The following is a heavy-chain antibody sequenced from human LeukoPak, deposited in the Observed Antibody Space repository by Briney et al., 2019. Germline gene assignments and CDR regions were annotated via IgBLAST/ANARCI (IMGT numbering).Heavy chain of an antibody. D-gene: IGHD6-19*01. CDR3: AKDLSRAVAADWFDP. CDR1: GFTFSNYD. CDR2: ISDSGGST. J-gene: IGHJ5*02. Sequence: GGSLRPSCAASGFTFSNYDMSWVRQAPGKGLEWVSSISDSGGSTYYADSVKGRFTISRDNSKNTLYLQMTNLRAADTAVYYCAKDLSRAVAADWFDPWDQGSLVTVSS. V-gene: IGHV3-23*01.